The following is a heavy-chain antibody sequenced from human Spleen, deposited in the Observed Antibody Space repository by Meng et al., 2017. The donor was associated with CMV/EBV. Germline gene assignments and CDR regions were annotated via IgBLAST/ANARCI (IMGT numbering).Heavy chain of an antibody. V-gene: IGHV1-2*02. Sequence: ASVKVSCKASGYTFTDYYIHWVRQAPGQGLEWMGWINPNSGGTNYAQKFQGRVTMTRDTSISTAYMELSRLRSDDTAVYYWAREGCSSTSCYLRFDPWGQGTLVTVSS. J-gene: IGHJ5*02. CDR2: INPNSGGT. CDR3: AREGCSSTSCYLRFDP. CDR1: GYTFTDYY. D-gene: IGHD2-2*01.